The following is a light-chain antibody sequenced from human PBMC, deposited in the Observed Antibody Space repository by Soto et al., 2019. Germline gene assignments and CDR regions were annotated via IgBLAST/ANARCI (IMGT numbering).Light chain of an antibody. J-gene: IGKJ4*01. CDR1: QSVSSN. CDR2: HAS. CDR3: QQYDKWPLT. Sequence: EIVMTQSPATLSVSPGERATLSCRASQSVSSNLAWYQQKPGQAPRLLIYHASTRATGIPARFSRSGSGTAFTLTITSLQSEDFAVYYCQQYDKWPLTFGGGTKVEIK. V-gene: IGKV3-15*01.